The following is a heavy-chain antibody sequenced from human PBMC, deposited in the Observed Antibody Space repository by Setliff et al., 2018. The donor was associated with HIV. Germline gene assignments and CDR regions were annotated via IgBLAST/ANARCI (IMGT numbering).Heavy chain of an antibody. CDR3: ARVGSVGYYRFFDY. J-gene: IGHJ4*02. Sequence: TLSLTCTVSGDSISSSTYYWGWIRQPPGKGLEWIGSIYYSGSTYYNPSLKTRVTISVDTSKFQFSLKLSSVTAADTAVYYCARVGSVGYYRFFDYWGQGALVTVSS. V-gene: IGHV4-39*01. CDR2: IYYSGST. CDR1: GDSISSSTYY. D-gene: IGHD1-26*01.